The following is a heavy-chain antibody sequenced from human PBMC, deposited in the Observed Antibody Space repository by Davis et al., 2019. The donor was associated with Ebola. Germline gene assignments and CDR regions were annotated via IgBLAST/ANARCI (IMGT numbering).Heavy chain of an antibody. CDR3: ARDGVDTHYYYYGMDV. Sequence: SVKVSCKASGGTFSSYAISWVRQAPGQGLEWMGGIIPIFGTANYAQKFQGRVTITADESTSTAYMELSSLRSEDTAVYYCARDGVDTHYYYYGMDVWGQGTTVTVSS. CDR2: IIPIFGTA. J-gene: IGHJ6*02. CDR1: GGTFSSYA. D-gene: IGHD5-18*01. V-gene: IGHV1-69*13.